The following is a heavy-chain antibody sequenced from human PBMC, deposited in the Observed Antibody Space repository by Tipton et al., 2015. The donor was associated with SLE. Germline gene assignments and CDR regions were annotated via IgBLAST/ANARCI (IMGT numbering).Heavy chain of an antibody. D-gene: IGHD6-19*01. J-gene: IGHJ1*01. V-gene: IGHV4-34*01. Sequence: TLSLTCAVYGGSFSGYYWSWIRQPPGKGLEWIGEINHSGSTNYNPSLKSRVTISVDTSKNQFSLKLSSVTAADTAVYYCARQWTPARRSSGWYSAEYFQHWGQGTLVTVSS. CDR1: GGSFSGYY. CDR3: ARQWTPARRSSGWYSAEYFQH. CDR2: INHSGST.